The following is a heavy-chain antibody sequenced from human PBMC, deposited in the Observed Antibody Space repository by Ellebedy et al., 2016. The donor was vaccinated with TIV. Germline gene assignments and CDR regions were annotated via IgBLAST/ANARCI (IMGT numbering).Heavy chain of an antibody. V-gene: IGHV1-2*02. CDR2: INPNSGGT. Sequence: AASVKVSCKASGYTFTSYGISWVRQAPGQGLEWMGWINPNSGGTNYAQKFQGRVTMTRDTSISTAYMELSRLRSDDTAVYYCARARIIGPLDYWGQGTLVTVSS. J-gene: IGHJ4*02. CDR3: ARARIIGPLDY. CDR1: GYTFTSYG. D-gene: IGHD3-16*02.